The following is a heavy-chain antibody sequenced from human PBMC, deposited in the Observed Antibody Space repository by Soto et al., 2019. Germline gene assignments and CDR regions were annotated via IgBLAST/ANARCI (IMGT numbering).Heavy chain of an antibody. CDR1: GGSISSGGYS. V-gene: IGHV4-30-2*01. CDR2: IYHSGST. Sequence: SETLSLTCAVSGGSISSGGYSWSWIRQPPGKGLEWIGYIYHSGSTYYNPSLKSRVTISVDRSKNQFSLKLSSVTAADTAVYYCARSLTMVTTADAFDIWGQGTMVTVSS. CDR3: ARSLTMVTTADAFDI. J-gene: IGHJ3*02. D-gene: IGHD4-17*01.